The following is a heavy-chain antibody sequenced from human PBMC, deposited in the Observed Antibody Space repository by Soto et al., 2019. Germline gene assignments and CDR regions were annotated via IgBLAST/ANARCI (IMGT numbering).Heavy chain of an antibody. CDR2: ISSTNII. D-gene: IGHD5-12*01. V-gene: IGHV3-11*01. CDR1: GFTFSNYY. Sequence: QVQLVESGGGLVKPGGSLRLSFAASGFTFSNYYMSWIRQAPGKGLEWVSYISSTNIIHYADSVKGRFTISRDNAKNSLYLQMNSLRVEDTAVYYCARGPPRDGYNFDYWGQGTLVTVSS. CDR3: ARGPPRDGYNFDY. J-gene: IGHJ4*02.